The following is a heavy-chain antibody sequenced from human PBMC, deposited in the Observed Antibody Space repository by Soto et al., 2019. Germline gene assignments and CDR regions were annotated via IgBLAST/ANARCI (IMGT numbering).Heavy chain of an antibody. Sequence: QVQLQESGPGLVKTSETLSLTCTVSGGSISSYYWSWIRQPPGKGLEWIGYIYYSGSTNYNPSLKSRVTISVDTSKNQFSLKLSSVTAADTAVYYCARQLAVAGTLGYWGQGTLVTVSS. D-gene: IGHD6-19*01. CDR1: GGSISSYY. V-gene: IGHV4-59*08. CDR2: IYYSGST. J-gene: IGHJ4*02. CDR3: ARQLAVAGTLGY.